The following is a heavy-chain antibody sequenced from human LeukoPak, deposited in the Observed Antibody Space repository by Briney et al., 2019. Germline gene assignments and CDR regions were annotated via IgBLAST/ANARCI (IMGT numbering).Heavy chain of an antibody. Sequence: SETLSLTCAVYGGSFSGYFCSWIRQPPGKGLEWIGEINHSGSTNYNPSLKSRVTMSLDMSKNQCSLKLTSVTAADTAVYYCARGPWWSPNWGPGTLVTVSS. V-gene: IGHV4-34*01. J-gene: IGHJ4*02. CDR2: INHSGST. CDR3: ARGPWWSPN. CDR1: GGSFSGYF. D-gene: IGHD2-15*01.